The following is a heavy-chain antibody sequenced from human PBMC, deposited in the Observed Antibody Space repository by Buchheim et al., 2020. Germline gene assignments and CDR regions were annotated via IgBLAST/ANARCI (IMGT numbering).Heavy chain of an antibody. CDR1: GGSISSGSYY. CDR2: IYTSGRT. CDR3: AREMWYYFDY. V-gene: IGHV4-61*02. J-gene: IGHJ4*02. D-gene: IGHD2-21*01. Sequence: QVQLQESGPGLVKPSQTLSLTCTVSGGSISSGSYYWSWIRQPAGKGLEWIGRIYTSGRTNYNPSLKSQVTITVDQSKNQFSLKLSSVTAADTAVYYCAREMWYYFDYWGQGTL.